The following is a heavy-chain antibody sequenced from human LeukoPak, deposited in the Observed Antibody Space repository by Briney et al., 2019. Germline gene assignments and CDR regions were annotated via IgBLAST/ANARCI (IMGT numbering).Heavy chain of an antibody. CDR3: ARVPPPIQLWWPLEY. Sequence: PGGSLRLSCAASGFTFSTYAMHWVRQAPGKGLEWGAVISYDGSNKYYADSVKGRFTISRDNSKNTLYLQMNSLRAEDTAVYYCARVPPPIQLWWPLEYWGQGTLVTVSS. CDR2: ISYDGSNK. J-gene: IGHJ4*02. D-gene: IGHD5-18*01. CDR1: GFTFSTYA. V-gene: IGHV3-30-3*01.